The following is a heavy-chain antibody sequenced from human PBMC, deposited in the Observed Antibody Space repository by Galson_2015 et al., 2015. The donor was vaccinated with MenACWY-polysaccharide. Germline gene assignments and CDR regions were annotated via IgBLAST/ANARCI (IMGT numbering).Heavy chain of an antibody. J-gene: IGHJ4*02. CDR1: GFTFSSFA. CDR2: ISGAGGLI. D-gene: IGHD3-3*01. CDR3: ARATPNDCWSAFDL. V-gene: IGHV3-23*01. Sequence: SLRLSCASSGFTFSSFAMTWVRQAPGKGPEWVSTISGAGGLISYTDSVKGRFTISRDNSKTTLYLQMHSLRAEDTAVYYCARATPNDCWSAFDLWGQGALVTVSS.